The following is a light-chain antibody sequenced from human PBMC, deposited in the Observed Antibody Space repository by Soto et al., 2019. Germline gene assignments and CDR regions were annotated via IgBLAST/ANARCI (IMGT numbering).Light chain of an antibody. CDR3: QQRSNWPLT. Sequence: EIVLKQSPATLSLSPGERATLSCRASQSVSSYLAWYQQKPGQAPRLLIYDASNRATGIPARFSGSGSGTDFTLTISSLEPEDFAVYYCQQRSNWPLTFGPGTMVVI. V-gene: IGKV3-11*01. J-gene: IGKJ3*01. CDR2: DAS. CDR1: QSVSSY.